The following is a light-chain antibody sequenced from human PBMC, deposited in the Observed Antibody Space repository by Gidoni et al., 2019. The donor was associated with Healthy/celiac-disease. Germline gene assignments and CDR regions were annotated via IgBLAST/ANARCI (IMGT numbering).Light chain of an antibody. CDR2: LGC. V-gene: IGKV2-28*01. CDR1: QSLLHSNGYNY. J-gene: IGKJ1*01. Sequence: ETVRTQSPLSLPVTPGEPACIACRSSQSLLHSNGYNYLDWYLQKSGQSPQLLIYLGCSRASGVPDRFSGSGLGTDFTLKISRVEAEDVGVYYCMQALQTPCTFGQGTKVEIK. CDR3: MQALQTPCT.